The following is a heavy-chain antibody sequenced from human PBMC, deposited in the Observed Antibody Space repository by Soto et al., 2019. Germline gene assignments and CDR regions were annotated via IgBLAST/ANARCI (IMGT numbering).Heavy chain of an antibody. CDR1: GFTFSAYS. Sequence: EVQLVESGGGLVKPGGSLRLSCAASGFTFSAYSMNWVRQAPGKGLEWVSSISSSSDYIDHADSVKGRFTISRDNAKNSLYLQMNSLRAEDTAVYYCARDYGDYHSDYWGQGTLVTVSS. CDR2: ISSSSDYI. D-gene: IGHD4-17*01. CDR3: ARDYGDYHSDY. V-gene: IGHV3-21*01. J-gene: IGHJ4*02.